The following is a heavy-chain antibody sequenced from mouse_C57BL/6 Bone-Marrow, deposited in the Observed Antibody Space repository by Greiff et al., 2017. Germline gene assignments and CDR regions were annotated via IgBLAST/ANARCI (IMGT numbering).Heavy chain of an antibody. V-gene: IGHV1-81*01. Sequence: QVQLKQSGAELARPGASVKLSCKASGYTFTSYGISWVKQRTGQGLEWIGEIYPRSGNTYYNEKFKGKATLTADKSSSTAYMELRSLTSEDSAVYYCARSADYSNYEAYWGQGTLVTVSA. CDR2: IYPRSGNT. CDR1: GYTFTSYG. CDR3: ARSADYSNYEAY. D-gene: IGHD2-5*01. J-gene: IGHJ3*01.